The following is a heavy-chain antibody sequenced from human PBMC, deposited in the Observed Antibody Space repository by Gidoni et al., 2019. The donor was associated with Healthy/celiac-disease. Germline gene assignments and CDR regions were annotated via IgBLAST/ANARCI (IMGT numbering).Heavy chain of an antibody. V-gene: IGHV3-74*01. J-gene: IGHJ5*02. Sequence: EVQPVESGGGLVQPGGSLRLSCAASGLTCSSYWMHWVRQAPGKGLVWVARIKSDGSSTSYADSVKGRFTISRDNAKNTLYLQINSLRAEDTAVYYCARGVRYGTWGQGTLVTVSS. CDR2: IKSDGSST. CDR1: GLTCSSYW. D-gene: IGHD3-9*01. CDR3: ARGVRYGT.